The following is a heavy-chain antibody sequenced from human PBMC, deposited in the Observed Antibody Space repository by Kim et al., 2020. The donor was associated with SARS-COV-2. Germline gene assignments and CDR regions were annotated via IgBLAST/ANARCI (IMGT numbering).Heavy chain of an antibody. Sequence: SETLSLTCTVSGGSISSYYWSWIRQPPGKGLEWIGYIYYSGSTNYNPSLMSRVTISVDTSKNQFSLKLSSVTAADTAVYYCARYAGAHYCSGWYVYYYGVDVWGQGTTVTVSS. J-gene: IGHJ6*02. CDR1: GGSISSYY. CDR3: ARYAGAHYCSGWYVYYYGVDV. D-gene: IGHD6-19*01. CDR2: IYYSGST. V-gene: IGHV4-59*01.